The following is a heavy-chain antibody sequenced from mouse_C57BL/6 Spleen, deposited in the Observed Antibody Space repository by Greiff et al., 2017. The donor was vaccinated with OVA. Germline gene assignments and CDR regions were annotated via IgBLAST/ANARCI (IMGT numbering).Heavy chain of an antibody. D-gene: IGHD2-4*01. CDR3: ARSEGYDYDVGAY. Sequence: VKLMESGPELVKPGASVKISCKASGYAFSSSWMNWVKQRPGKGLEWIGRIYPGDGDTNYTGKFKGKATLTADKSSSTAYMQLSLLTAEDSAVYFGARSEGYDYDVGAYWGQGTLVTVSA. CDR1: GYAFSSSW. V-gene: IGHV1-82*01. CDR2: IYPGDGDT. J-gene: IGHJ3*01.